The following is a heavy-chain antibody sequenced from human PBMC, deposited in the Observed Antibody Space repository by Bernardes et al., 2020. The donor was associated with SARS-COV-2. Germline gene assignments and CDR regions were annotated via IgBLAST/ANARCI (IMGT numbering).Heavy chain of an antibody. CDR2: VHPDGSST. CDR3: ARKYGHSYGLDV. Sequence: GSLRLSCAASGFSFSDYWMHWVRHAPGKGLVWVSRVHPDGSSTIYADSVKGRFTISRDNAKNTLYLQMNSLRAEDTAVYYCARKYGHSYGLDVWGQGTTVTVSS. V-gene: IGHV3-74*01. J-gene: IGHJ6*02. CDR1: GFSFSDYW. D-gene: IGHD3-10*01.